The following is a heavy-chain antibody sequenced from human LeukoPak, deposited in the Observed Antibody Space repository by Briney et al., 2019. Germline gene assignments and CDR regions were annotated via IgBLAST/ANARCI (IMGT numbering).Heavy chain of an antibody. V-gene: IGHV3-53*01. Sequence: GGSLRLSCGASDSTVISSYMTWVRQAPGKGLECVSVIHSNDDTYYAASVRGRFTISRDSSNHMLYLQMNSLRAEDTAVYYCTRGHAAMGDYWGQGTLVTVSS. CDR3: TRGHAAMGDY. D-gene: IGHD5-18*01. J-gene: IGHJ4*02. CDR1: DSTVISSY. CDR2: IHSNDDT.